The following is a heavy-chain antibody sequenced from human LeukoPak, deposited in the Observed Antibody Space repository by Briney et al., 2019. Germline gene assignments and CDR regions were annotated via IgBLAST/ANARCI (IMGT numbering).Heavy chain of an antibody. Sequence: GGSLRLSCAASGFTFSSYWMHWVRQAPGKGLVWVSRINSDGSSTSYADSVKGRFTISRDNAKNTLYLQMGSLRAEDMAVYYCAREGYSYGYLPNYYYYYMDVWGKGTTVTISS. CDR1: GFTFSSYW. D-gene: IGHD5-18*01. V-gene: IGHV3-74*01. CDR3: AREGYSYGYLPNYYYYYMDV. CDR2: INSDGSST. J-gene: IGHJ6*03.